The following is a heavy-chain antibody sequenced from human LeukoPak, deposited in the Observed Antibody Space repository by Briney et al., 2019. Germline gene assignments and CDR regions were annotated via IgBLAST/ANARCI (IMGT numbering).Heavy chain of an antibody. V-gene: IGHV1-2*02. CDR3: ARAAIAARPRGWFDP. CDR1: GYTLTGYY. CDR2: INPNSGGT. Sequence: ASVKASCKASGYTLTGYYMHWVRQAPGQGLEWMGWINPNSGGTNYAQKFQGRVTMTRDTSISTAYMELSRLRSDDTAVYYCARAAIAARPRGWFDPWGQGTLVTVSS. J-gene: IGHJ5*02. D-gene: IGHD6-6*01.